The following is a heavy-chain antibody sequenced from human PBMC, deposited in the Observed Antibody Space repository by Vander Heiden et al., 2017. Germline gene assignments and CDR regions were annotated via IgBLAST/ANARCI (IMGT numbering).Heavy chain of an antibody. J-gene: IGHJ1*01. Sequence: EVQLVESGGGLVKPGGSLGLSCATSGFNFTNAWMSWVRHTPGKGLEWVGRIKNKADGGTTDYAPDVKGRFTVSRDDLKNMVYLQMNSLRTEDTAVYYCTTLAIFQHWGQGTLVTVSS. V-gene: IGHV3-15*01. CDR1: GFNFTNAW. CDR2: IKNKADGGTT. CDR3: TTLAIFQH.